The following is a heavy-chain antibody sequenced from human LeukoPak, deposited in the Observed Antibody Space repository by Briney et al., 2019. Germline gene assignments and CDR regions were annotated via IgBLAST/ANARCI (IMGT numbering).Heavy chain of an antibody. CDR1: GYSISSGYY. D-gene: IGHD2-15*01. CDR3: ARVQAPCSGGSCYSLTYYYYYMDV. Sequence: SETLSLTCTVSGYSISSGYYWGWIRQPPGKGLEWIGSIYHSGSTYYNPSLKSRVTISVDTSKNQFSLKLSSVTAADTAVYYCARVQAPCSGGSCYSLTYYYYYMDVWGKGTTVTVSS. CDR2: IYHSGST. V-gene: IGHV4-38-2*02. J-gene: IGHJ6*03.